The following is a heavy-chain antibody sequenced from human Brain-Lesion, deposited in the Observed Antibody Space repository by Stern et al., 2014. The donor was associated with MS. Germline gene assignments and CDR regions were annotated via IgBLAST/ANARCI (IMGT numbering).Heavy chain of an antibody. J-gene: IGHJ4*02. CDR2: IYYSGFT. CDR1: GGSISSSTYY. Sequence: VQLQESGPGLVKPSETLSLTCTVSGGSISSSTYYWAWIRQPPGKGLEWIGNIYYSGFTYYHPFLKSRVTISVDMSKNQFSLKLSSVTAADTAIYYCARHDSVPRPSQLYSARDRGPGYFDYWGQGTLVTVSS. CDR3: ARHDSVPRPSQLYSARDRGPGYFDY. D-gene: IGHD1-26*01. V-gene: IGHV4-39*01.